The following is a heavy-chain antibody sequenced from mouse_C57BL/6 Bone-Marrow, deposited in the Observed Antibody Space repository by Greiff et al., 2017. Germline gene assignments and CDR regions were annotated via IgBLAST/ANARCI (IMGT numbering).Heavy chain of an antibody. J-gene: IGHJ1*03. V-gene: IGHV5-4*01. CDR3: ARDRRYGSPYWYFDV. CDR1: GFTFSSYA. D-gene: IGHD1-1*01. Sequence: DVMLVESGGGLVKPGGSLKLSCAASGFTFSSYAMSWVRQTPEKRLEWVATISDGGSYTYYPDNVKGRFTISRDNAKNNLYLQMSHLKSEDTAMYYCARDRRYGSPYWYFDVWGTGTTVTVSS. CDR2: ISDGGSYT.